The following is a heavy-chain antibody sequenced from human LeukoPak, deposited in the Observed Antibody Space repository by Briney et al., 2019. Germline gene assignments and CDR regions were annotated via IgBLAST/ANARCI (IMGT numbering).Heavy chain of an antibody. CDR2: IYYSGST. D-gene: IGHD3-22*01. J-gene: IGHJ2*01. Sequence: SETLSLTCTVSGGSISSSGYYWGWIRQPPGKGLEWIGSIYYSGSTYYKPSLKSRVTISVDTSKNQFSLKLSSVTAADTAVYYCARAGNYYDSSGYPILGSYFDLWGRGTLVTVSS. CDR3: ARAGNYYDSSGYPILGSYFDL. CDR1: GGSISSSGYY. V-gene: IGHV4-39*01.